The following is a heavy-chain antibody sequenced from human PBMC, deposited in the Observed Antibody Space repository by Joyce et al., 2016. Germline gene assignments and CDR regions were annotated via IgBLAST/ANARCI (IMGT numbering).Heavy chain of an antibody. CDR2: ITGSGRAV. V-gene: IGHV3-23*01. Sequence: EVTVSDSGGGLVQPGESLRLSCSVSGLTFSSFAMGWVRQAPGKGLEWVSSITGSGRAVFLADSVKGRFTISRDNPKSTLYLQMNSLRAEDTAVYYCAKHKGAGTYQNYAMDVWGQGTTVTVSS. J-gene: IGHJ6*02. CDR3: AKHKGAGTYQNYAMDV. D-gene: IGHD1-7*01. CDR1: GLTFSSFA.